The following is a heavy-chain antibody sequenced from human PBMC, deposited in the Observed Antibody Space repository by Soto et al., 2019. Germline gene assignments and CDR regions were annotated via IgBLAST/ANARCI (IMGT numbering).Heavy chain of an antibody. J-gene: IGHJ3*02. CDR1: AFTFSSYA. CDR2: ISGSGGTT. CDR3: AKDGAGWLLYRADAFDI. D-gene: IGHD3-9*01. Sequence: PGGSLRLSCAASAFTFSSYAMSWVRQAPEKGLEWVSAISGSGGTTYYADSVKGRFTISRDNSKNTLYLQMNSLRAEDTAVYYCAKDGAGWLLYRADAFDIWGQGTMVTVSS. V-gene: IGHV3-23*01.